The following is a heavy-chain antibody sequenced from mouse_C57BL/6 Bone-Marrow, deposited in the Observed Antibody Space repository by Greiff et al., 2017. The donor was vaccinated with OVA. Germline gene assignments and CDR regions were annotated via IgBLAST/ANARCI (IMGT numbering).Heavy chain of an antibody. V-gene: IGHV1-50*01. J-gene: IGHJ3*01. Sequence: QVQLQQPGAELVKPGASVKLSCKASGYTFTSYWMQWVKQRPGQGLEWIGEIDPSDSYTNYTQKFKGKATLTVDTSSSTAYMQLSSLTSEDSAVYYCARGGYDSAWFAYWGQGTLVTVSA. CDR3: ARGGYDSAWFAY. D-gene: IGHD2-14*01. CDR2: IDPSDSYT. CDR1: GYTFTSYW.